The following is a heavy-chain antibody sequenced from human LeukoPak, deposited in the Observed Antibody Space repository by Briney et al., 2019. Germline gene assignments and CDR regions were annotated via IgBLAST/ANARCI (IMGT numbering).Heavy chain of an antibody. D-gene: IGHD3-22*01. CDR2: ISAYNGNT. Sequence: ASVKVSCKASGYTLTSYGFTWVRQAPGQGLEWMGWISAYNGNTDYAQKLQGRVTMTTDTSPSTAYMELRSLRSDDTAVYFCARAYYHDTSSYQGFDFWGQGTLVTVSS. CDR1: GYTLTSYG. CDR3: ARAYYHDTSSYQGFDF. V-gene: IGHV1-18*01. J-gene: IGHJ4*02.